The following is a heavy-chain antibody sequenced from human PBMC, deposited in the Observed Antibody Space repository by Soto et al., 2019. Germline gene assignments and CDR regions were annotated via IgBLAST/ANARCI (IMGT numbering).Heavy chain of an antibody. D-gene: IGHD3-10*01. Sequence: EVQLLESGGGLVQPGGSLRLSCAASGFTFSSYAMSWVRQAPGKGLEWVSAISGSGGSTYYADSVKGRLTISRDNSKNTLDLQMNSRRAEDAAVYCCAKHPWFGECDYWGQGTLVTVSS. CDR3: AKHPWFGECDY. CDR2: ISGSGGST. V-gene: IGHV3-23*01. CDR1: GFTFSSYA. J-gene: IGHJ4*02.